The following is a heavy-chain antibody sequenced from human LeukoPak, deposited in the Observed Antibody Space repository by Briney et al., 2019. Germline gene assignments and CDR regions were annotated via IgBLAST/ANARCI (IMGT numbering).Heavy chain of an antibody. D-gene: IGHD5-18*01. CDR1: GFTFNSYA. CDR2: IYSGGST. J-gene: IGHJ3*02. CDR3: ARGDTAMVEDAFDI. V-gene: IGHV3-53*01. Sequence: GGSLRLSCAASGFTFNSYAMSWVRQAPGKGLEWVSVIYSGGSTFYADSVKGRFTISRDNSKNTLYLQMNSLRAEDTAVYYCARGDTAMVEDAFDIWGQGTMVTVSS.